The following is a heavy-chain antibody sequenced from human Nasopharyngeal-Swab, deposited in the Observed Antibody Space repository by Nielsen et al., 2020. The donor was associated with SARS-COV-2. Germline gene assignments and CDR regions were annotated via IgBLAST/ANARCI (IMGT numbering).Heavy chain of an antibody. Sequence: GRQAPGKGLEWVAVIWYDGSTKYYTDSVKGRFTISRDNSKNTLYLQMNSLRAEDTAVYYCARDVNDYWTGYLYWGQGALVTVSS. D-gene: IGHD3/OR15-3a*01. CDR2: IWYDGSTK. CDR3: ARDVNDYWTGYLY. J-gene: IGHJ4*02. V-gene: IGHV3-33*01.